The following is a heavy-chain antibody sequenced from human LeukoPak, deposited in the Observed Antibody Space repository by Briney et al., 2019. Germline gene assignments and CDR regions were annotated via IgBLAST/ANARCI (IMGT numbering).Heavy chain of an antibody. Sequence: GGSLRLSCAASGFTFSSYAMHWVRQAPGEGVEYGSAISSNGGRTYYANSVKGRFTISRDNSKNTLYLQMGSLRAEDMAVYYCARGATIFGVVPYYFDYWGQGTLVTVSS. D-gene: IGHD3-3*01. CDR2: ISSNGGRT. CDR1: GFTFSSYA. CDR3: ARGATIFGVVPYYFDY. J-gene: IGHJ4*02. V-gene: IGHV3-64*01.